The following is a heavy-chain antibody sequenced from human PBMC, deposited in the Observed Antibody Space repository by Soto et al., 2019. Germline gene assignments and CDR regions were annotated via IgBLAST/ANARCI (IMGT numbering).Heavy chain of an antibody. CDR3: AHSRCGRDCLRSYSSHYYYGMDV. CDR2: IYWDGDK. Sequence: QITLKESGPTLVKPTQTLTLTCTFSGFSLNTGGLGVGWIRQPPGKALEWLALIYWDGDKRYSPSLKSRLSITKDPSNNQVVLTMPNTDPVDTATYYCAHSRCGRDCLRSYSSHYYYGMDVWGQGTTVTVSS. CDR1: GFSLNTGGLG. D-gene: IGHD2-21*02. V-gene: IGHV2-5*02. J-gene: IGHJ6*02.